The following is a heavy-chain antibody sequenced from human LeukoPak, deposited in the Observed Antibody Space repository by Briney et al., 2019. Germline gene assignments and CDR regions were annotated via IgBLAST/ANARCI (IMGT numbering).Heavy chain of an antibody. J-gene: IGHJ3*02. CDR2: VDPEDGET. V-gene: IGHV1-69-2*01. CDR3: AIDVIAAAQRGAFDI. D-gene: IGHD6-13*01. CDR1: GYTFTDYY. Sequence: ASVKVSCKVSGYTFTDYYMHWVQQAPGKGLEWMGLVDPEDGETIYAEKFQGRVTITADTSTDTPYMELSSLRSEDTAVYYCAIDVIAAAQRGAFDIWGQGTMVTVSS.